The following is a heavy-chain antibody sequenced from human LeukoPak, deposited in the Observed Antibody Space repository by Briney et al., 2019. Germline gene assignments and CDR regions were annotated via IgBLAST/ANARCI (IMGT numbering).Heavy chain of an antibody. CDR1: GFTFDDYA. Sequence: PGGSLRLSCAASGFTFDDYAMHWVRQVPGKGLEWVSLISGDGGNTYYADSVKGRFTISRDNSKNSLYLQMNSLRTEDTALYYCAKDVGRLLGVYYDYAMDVWGQGTTVTVSS. CDR3: AKDVGRLLGVYYDYAMDV. J-gene: IGHJ6*02. V-gene: IGHV3-43*02. D-gene: IGHD2-15*01. CDR2: ISGDGGNT.